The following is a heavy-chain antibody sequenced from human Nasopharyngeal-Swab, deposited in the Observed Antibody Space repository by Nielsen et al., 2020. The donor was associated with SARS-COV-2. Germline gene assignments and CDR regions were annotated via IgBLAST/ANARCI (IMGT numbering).Heavy chain of an antibody. Sequence: GESLKISCAASGFTFSSYAMHWVRQAPGKGLEWVAVISYDGSNKYYADSVKGRFTISRDNSKNTLYLQMNSLRAEDTAVYYCARRGDSSGYYYYYYGMDVWGQGTTVTVSS. V-gene: IGHV3-30-3*01. CDR1: GFTFSSYA. CDR2: ISYDGSNK. D-gene: IGHD3-22*01. J-gene: IGHJ6*02. CDR3: ARRGDSSGYYYYYYGMDV.